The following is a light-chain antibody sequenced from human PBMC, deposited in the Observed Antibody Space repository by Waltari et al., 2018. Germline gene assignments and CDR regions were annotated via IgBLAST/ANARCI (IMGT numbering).Light chain of an antibody. CDR1: SSDVGGYNF. J-gene: IGLJ3*02. CDR2: DVN. Sequence: QSALTQPASVSGSPGQSLTISCTGTSSDVGGYNFVSWYQQHPGKAPKLMIYDVNNRPSGVSNRFSGSKSGNTASLTISGLQAEDEADYFCSSYTISSTWVFGGGTNLTVL. V-gene: IGLV2-14*03. CDR3: SSYTISSTWV.